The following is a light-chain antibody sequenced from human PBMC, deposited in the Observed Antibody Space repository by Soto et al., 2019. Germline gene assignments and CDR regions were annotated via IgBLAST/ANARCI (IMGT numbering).Light chain of an antibody. Sequence: IQMTQSPPSLSATVGDRVTITCRASRSISDCLNWYKQKPGEPPELLIYAASTLQSGVPSRFSGSGSGTDCTLTISSLQPEDSEAYYGQQSHSTPLTFGGGTKVDIK. J-gene: IGKJ4*01. V-gene: IGKV1-39*01. CDR1: RSISDC. CDR2: AAS. CDR3: QQSHSTPLT.